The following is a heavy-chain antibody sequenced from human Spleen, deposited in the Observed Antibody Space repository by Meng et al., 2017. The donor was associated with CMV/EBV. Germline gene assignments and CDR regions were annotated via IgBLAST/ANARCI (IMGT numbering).Heavy chain of an antibody. V-gene: IGHV3-7*01. Sequence: GGSLRLSCAASGFTFSSYWMSWVRQAPGKGLEWVANIKQDGSEKYYVDSVKGRFTISKDNSKNTLYLQMNSLSAEDTAVYYCARDLYDFWSGSFDCWGQGTLVTVSS. CDR3: ARDLYDFWSGSFDC. D-gene: IGHD3-3*01. J-gene: IGHJ5*01. CDR2: IKQDGSEK. CDR1: GFTFSSYW.